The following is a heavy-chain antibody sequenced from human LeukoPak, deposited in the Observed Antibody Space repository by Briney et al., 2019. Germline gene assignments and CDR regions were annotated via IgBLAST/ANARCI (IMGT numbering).Heavy chain of an antibody. J-gene: IGHJ6*03. Sequence: SETLSLTCTVSGGSISSYYWSWIRQPPGKGLAWIGYIYYSGSTNYNPSLKSRVTISVDTSKNQFSLKLSSVTAADTAVYYCARERRAVVASPYYMDVWGKGTTVTVSS. D-gene: IGHD2-15*01. CDR3: ARERRAVVASPYYMDV. V-gene: IGHV4-59*01. CDR1: GGSISSYY. CDR2: IYYSGST.